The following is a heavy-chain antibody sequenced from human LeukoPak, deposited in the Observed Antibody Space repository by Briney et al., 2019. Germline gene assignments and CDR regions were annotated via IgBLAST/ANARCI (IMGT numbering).Heavy chain of an antibody. D-gene: IGHD5-24*01. CDR2: ISSGGST. V-gene: IGHV3-66*01. Sequence: GGSLRLSCAASGFTFSSDYMGWGRQAPEKGREWGSRISSGGSTYYADSLKGRFTISRDNSKNTLYLQMNSLRAEDTAVYYCGRVGDGYNDNYWGQGTLVTVSS. CDR1: GFTFSSDY. CDR3: GRVGDGYNDNY. J-gene: IGHJ4*02.